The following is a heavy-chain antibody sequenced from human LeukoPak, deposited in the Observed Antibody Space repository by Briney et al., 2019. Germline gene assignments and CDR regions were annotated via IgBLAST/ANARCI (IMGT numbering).Heavy chain of an antibody. CDR1: RFTFGNYW. J-gene: IGHJ3*02. D-gene: IGHD1-26*01. CDR2: IKQDGGEK. Sequence: GGSLRLSCAASRFTFGNYWMSWVRQAPGKGLEWVANIKQDGGEKYYVDSVKGRFTISRDNAKTSLYLQMNSLRAEDTAVYYCATDHLRVGATGASDTWGQGTMVTVSS. CDR3: ATDHLRVGATGASDT. V-gene: IGHV3-7*05.